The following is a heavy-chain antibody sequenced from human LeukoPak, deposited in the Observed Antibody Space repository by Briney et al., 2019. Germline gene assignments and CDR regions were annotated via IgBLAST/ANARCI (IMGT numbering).Heavy chain of an antibody. J-gene: IGHJ3*02. CDR3: ARWAGSQDAFDI. V-gene: IGHV4-38-2*02. D-gene: IGHD1-26*01. CDR2: IYHSGST. CDR1: GYFISSGYY. Sequence: PSETLSLTCTVSGYFISSGYYWGWIRQPPGKGLEWIGSIYHSGSTYYNPSLKSRVTISVDTSKNQFSLKLSSVTAADTAVYYCARWAGSQDAFDIWGQGTMVTVSS.